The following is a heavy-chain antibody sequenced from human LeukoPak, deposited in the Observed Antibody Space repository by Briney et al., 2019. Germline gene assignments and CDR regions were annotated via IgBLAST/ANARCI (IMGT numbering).Heavy chain of an antibody. CDR1: GGSFSGYY. V-gene: IGHV3-21*01. CDR2: ISSSSSYI. CDR3: AKGGWYAENDAFDI. D-gene: IGHD6-19*01. J-gene: IGHJ3*02. Sequence: ETLSLTCAVYGGSFSGYYWSWIRQAPGKGLEWVSSISSSSSYIYYADSVKGRFTISRDNAKNSLYLQMNSLRAEDTAVYYCAKGGWYAENDAFDIWGQGTMVTVSS.